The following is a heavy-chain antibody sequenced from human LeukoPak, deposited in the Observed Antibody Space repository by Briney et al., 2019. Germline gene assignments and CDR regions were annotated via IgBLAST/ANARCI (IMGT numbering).Heavy chain of an antibody. Sequence: PGGSLRLSCAASEFTFSDYHMNWVRQAPGKGLEWVSTIAVVGGNTHYADSVEGRLTISRQDSNNALRLQLNSLRAEDTAIYYCARDCCSGGGPLDIWGQGTLVTVSS. J-gene: IGHJ4*02. CDR2: IAVVGGNT. CDR3: ARDCCSGGGPLDI. V-gene: IGHV3-23*01. CDR1: EFTFSDYH. D-gene: IGHD2-15*01.